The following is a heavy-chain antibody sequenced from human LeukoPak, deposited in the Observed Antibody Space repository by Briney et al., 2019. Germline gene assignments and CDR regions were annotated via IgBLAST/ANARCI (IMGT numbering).Heavy chain of an antibody. CDR1: GFNFSSYS. V-gene: IGHV3-21*01. CDR2: ISSSSSYI. Sequence: KTGGSLRLSCAAFGFNFSSYSMNWVRQAPGKGLEWVSSISSSSSYIYYADSVKGRFTISRDNAKNSLYLQMNSLRAEDTAVYYCARVGVVAATDWGQGTLVTVSS. D-gene: IGHD2-15*01. CDR3: ARVGVVAATD. J-gene: IGHJ4*02.